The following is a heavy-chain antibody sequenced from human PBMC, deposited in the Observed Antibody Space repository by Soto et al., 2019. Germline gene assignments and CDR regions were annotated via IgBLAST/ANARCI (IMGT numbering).Heavy chain of an antibody. CDR3: AKVAGGLGYFDL. V-gene: IGHV3-23*01. J-gene: IGHJ2*01. CDR2: ISASGGNI. CDR1: GFIFSDYA. Sequence: PGGSLRLSCVASGFIFSDYAMTWVRQAPGKGLQWVATISASGGNIEYADSLKGRFTISRDNSKNSVYLQLSGLTADDTAVYYCAKVAGGLGYFDLWGRGTLVTVSS. D-gene: IGHD3-16*01.